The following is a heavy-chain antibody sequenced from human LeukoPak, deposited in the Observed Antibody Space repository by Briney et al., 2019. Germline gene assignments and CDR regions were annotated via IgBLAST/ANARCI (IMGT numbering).Heavy chain of an antibody. J-gene: IGHJ4*02. D-gene: IGHD5-12*01. Sequence: ASVRVSCKASGYTFTGYAIHWVRQAPGQGLEWMGWINPEKRDTGYAHKFQGRVTMTSDTSISTAYMELSSLRSDDTAVYYCAKKVRGPSHPLDFWGQGTLVTVSS. CDR2: INPEKRDT. V-gene: IGHV1-2*02. CDR3: AKKVRGPSHPLDF. CDR1: GYTFTGYA.